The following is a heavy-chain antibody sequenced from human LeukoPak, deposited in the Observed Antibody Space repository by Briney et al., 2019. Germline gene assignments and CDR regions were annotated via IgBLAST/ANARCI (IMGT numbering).Heavy chain of an antibody. J-gene: IGHJ5*02. CDR2: IYYSGST. D-gene: IGHD3-22*01. CDR3: AREAPTYYYDSSGYYPNWFDP. Sequence: SETLSLTCTVSGGSISSYYWSWIRQPPGKGLEWIGHIYYSGSTSYNPSLKSRITISVDPSKNQFSLRLSSVTAADTAVYYCAREAPTYYYDSSGYYPNWFDPWGQGTLVTVSS. CDR1: GGSISSYY. V-gene: IGHV4-59*01.